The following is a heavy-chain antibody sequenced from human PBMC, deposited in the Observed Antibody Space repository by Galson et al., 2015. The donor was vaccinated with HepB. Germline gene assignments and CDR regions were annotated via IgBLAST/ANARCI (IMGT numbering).Heavy chain of an antibody. V-gene: IGHV7-4-1*02. Sequence: SVKVSCKASGYSFTNYAIHWVRQAPGQGLEWMAWINTNTGNPTYAQGFTGRFVFSLDTSVSRAHLQISSLKVEDTAIYYCARSQWGLPALDIWGQGTMVTVSS. CDR1: GYSFTNYA. J-gene: IGHJ3*02. CDR3: ARSQWGLPALDI. D-gene: IGHD2-15*01. CDR2: INTNTGNP.